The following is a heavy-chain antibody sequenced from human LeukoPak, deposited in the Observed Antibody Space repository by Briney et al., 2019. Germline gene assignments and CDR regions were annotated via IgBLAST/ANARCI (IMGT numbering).Heavy chain of an antibody. V-gene: IGHV4-30-2*01. CDR3: ARHVTTGAFDI. CDR1: GDSISNYF. J-gene: IGHJ3*02. D-gene: IGHD4-17*01. Sequence: SETLSLMCTVSGDSISNYFWSWIRQPPGKGPEWIGYIYHSGSTYYNPSLKSRVTISVDRSKNQFSLKLSSVTAADTAVYYCARHVTTGAFDIWGQGTMVTVSS. CDR2: IYHSGST.